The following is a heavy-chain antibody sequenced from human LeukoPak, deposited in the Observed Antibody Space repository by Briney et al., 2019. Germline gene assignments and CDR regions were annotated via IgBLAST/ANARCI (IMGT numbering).Heavy chain of an antibody. Sequence: PSETLSLTCTVSGGSISIGGYYWSWIRQHPGKGLEWIGYIYYSGSTYYNPSLKSRVTISVDTSKNQFSLKLSSVTAADTAVYYCARRPRPIDPWLDNDAFDIWGQGTMVTVSS. CDR2: IYYSGST. J-gene: IGHJ3*02. CDR3: ARRPRPIDPWLDNDAFDI. D-gene: IGHD6-19*01. CDR1: GGSISIGGYY. V-gene: IGHV4-31*03.